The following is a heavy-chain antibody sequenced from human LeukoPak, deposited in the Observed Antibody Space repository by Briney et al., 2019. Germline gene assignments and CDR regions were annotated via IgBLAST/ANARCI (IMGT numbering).Heavy chain of an antibody. J-gene: IGHJ4*02. Sequence: SETLSLTCTVSGGSISSNYWSWIRQPPGKGLEWIGYIYYSGSTKYNPSLKSRVTISVDTSKNQFSLKLSSVTAADTAVYYCAGLDSSGYLRDWGQGTLVTVSS. CDR2: IYYSGST. CDR3: AGLDSSGYLRD. D-gene: IGHD3-22*01. V-gene: IGHV4-59*08. CDR1: GGSISSNY.